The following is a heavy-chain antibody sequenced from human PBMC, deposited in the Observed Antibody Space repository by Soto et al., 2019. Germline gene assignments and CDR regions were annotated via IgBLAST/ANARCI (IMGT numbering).Heavy chain of an antibody. J-gene: IGHJ5*02. CDR3: AKKLSHGDYDWYDP. D-gene: IGHD4-17*01. CDR1: GGSISSYY. CDR2: IYYSGST. Sequence: SETLSLTCTVSGGSISSYYWSWIRQPPGKGLEWIGYIYYSGSTNYNPSLKSRVTISVDTSKNQFSLKLSSVTAADTAVYYCAKKLSHGDYDWYDPWGQGTLVTVSS. V-gene: IGHV4-59*01.